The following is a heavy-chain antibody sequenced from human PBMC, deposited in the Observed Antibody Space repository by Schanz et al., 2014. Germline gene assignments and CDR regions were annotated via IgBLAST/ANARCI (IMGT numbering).Heavy chain of an antibody. CDR2: ISGSGGST. J-gene: IGHJ5*02. CDR1: GFTFRNYA. D-gene: IGHD1-26*01. V-gene: IGHV3-23*01. Sequence: VQLLESGGGLVQPGGSLKLSCSASGFTFRNYALSWVRQAPGKGLAWVSAISGSGGSTYYADSVKGRFTISRDNSNHARYLQMNSLRADDTAVYYCAKELYSGSHYGWFDPWGQGTLVTVSS. CDR3: AKELYSGSHYGWFDP.